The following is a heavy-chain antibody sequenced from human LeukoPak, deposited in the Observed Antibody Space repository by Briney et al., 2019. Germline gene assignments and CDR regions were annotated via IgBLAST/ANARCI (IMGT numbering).Heavy chain of an antibody. CDR3: AKSRVSYWVPEFDY. Sequence: GGSLRLSCAASGFTFSKMNWVRQAPGKGLEWVAFIRYDGSNKYYADSVKGRFTISRDNSKNTLYLQMNSLRAEDTAIYYCAKSRVSYWVPEFDYWGQGTLVTVSS. CDR1: GFTFSK. D-gene: IGHD1-26*01. J-gene: IGHJ4*02. V-gene: IGHV3-30*02. CDR2: IRYDGSNK.